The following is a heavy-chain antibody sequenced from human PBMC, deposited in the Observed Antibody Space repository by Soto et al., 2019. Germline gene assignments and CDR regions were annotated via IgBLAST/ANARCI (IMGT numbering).Heavy chain of an antibody. Sequence: QVQLVESGGGVVQPGRSLRLSCAASGFTFSSYGMHWVRQAPGKGLEWVAVIWYDGSNKYYADSVKGRFTISRDNSKNTLDLQMNSLRAEDTAVYYCARETSSGYYRDAFDIWGQGTMVTVSS. V-gene: IGHV3-33*01. CDR3: ARETSSGYYRDAFDI. CDR2: IWYDGSNK. CDR1: GFTFSSYG. D-gene: IGHD3-22*01. J-gene: IGHJ3*02.